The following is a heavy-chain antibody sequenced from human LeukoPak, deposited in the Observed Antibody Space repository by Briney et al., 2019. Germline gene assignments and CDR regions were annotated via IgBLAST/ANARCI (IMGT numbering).Heavy chain of an antibody. CDR2: ISGSGGST. CDR3: AHPLRYSSISRYGMDV. CDR1: GFTFSSYA. D-gene: IGHD6-13*01. J-gene: IGHJ6*02. Sequence: PGGSLRLSCAASGFTFSSYAMSWVRQAPGKGLEWVSAISGSGGSTYYADSVKGRFTISRDNSKNTLYLQMNSLRAEDTAVYYCAHPLRYSSISRYGMDVWGQGTTVTVSS. V-gene: IGHV3-23*01.